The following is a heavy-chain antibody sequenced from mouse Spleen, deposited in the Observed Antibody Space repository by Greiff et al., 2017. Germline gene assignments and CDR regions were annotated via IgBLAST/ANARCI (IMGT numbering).Heavy chain of an antibody. CDR3: TGGYGSWFAY. V-gene: IGHV6-3*01. J-gene: IGHJ3*01. D-gene: IGHD1-1*01. Sequence: EVMLVESGGGLVQPGGSMKLSCVASGFTFSNYWMNWVRQSPEKGLEWVAQIRLKSDNYATHYAESVKGRFTISRDDSKSSVYLQMNNLRAEDTGIYYCTGGYGSWFAYWGQGTLVTVSA. CDR1: GFTFSNYW. CDR2: IRLKSDNYAT.